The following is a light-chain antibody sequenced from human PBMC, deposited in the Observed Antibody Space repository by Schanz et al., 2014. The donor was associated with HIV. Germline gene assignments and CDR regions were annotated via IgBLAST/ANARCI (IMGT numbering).Light chain of an antibody. V-gene: IGKV3-20*01. J-gene: IGKJ1*01. Sequence: DIVLSQSPVTLSLFPGERATLSCRASQYIGSFLAWYQQRPGQAPRLLIYGASRRASGIPDRFSGSGSGTDFTLSISRLEPEDFAVYYCQHYVNSPQTFGQGTKVEIK. CDR2: GAS. CDR3: QHYVNSPQT. CDR1: QYIGSF.